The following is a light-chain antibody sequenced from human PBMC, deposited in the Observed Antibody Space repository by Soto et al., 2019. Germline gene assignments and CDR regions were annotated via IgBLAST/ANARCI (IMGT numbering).Light chain of an antibody. J-gene: IGLJ1*01. CDR1: SSDVGGYNY. CDR3: SSYTPRNTRQIV. V-gene: IGLV2-14*03. Sequence: QSALTQPASVSGSPGQSITISCTGTSSDVGGYNYVSWYQHHPGKAPKLMIFDVSNRPSGVSNRFSGSKSCNTASLTITGIQPEDEADYYCSSYTPRNTRQIVFGTGTKLTVL. CDR2: DVS.